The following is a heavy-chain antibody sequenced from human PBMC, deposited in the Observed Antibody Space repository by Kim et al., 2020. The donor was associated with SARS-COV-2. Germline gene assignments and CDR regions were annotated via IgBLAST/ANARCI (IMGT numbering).Heavy chain of an antibody. V-gene: IGHV3-21*01. CDR2: ISSSGSYI. CDR1: GFTFSSYG. Sequence: GGSLRLSCAASGFTFSSYGMNWVRQAPGKGLEWVSAISSSGSYIYYADSVKGRFTISRDNAKNAPYLQMNSLRAEDTAVYYCARSQPSLDFGVFIQLYYCVGVTVWGKGTTVPVPS. CDR3: ARSQPSLDFGVFIQLYYCVGVTV. J-gene: IGHJ6*03. D-gene: IGHD3-3*01.